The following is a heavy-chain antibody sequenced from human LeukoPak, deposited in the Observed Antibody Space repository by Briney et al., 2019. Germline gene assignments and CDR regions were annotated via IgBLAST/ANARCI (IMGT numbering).Heavy chain of an antibody. CDR2: MNPNSGNT. CDR1: GYTFTSYD. CDR3: ARSRDCSGGYCSPAQGY. Sequence: ASVKVSCKASGYTFTSYDINWVRQATGQGLEWMGWMNPNSGNTGYAQKFQGRVTMTRNTSISTAYMELSSLRSEDTAVYYCARSRDCSGGYCSPAQGYWGQGTLVTVSS. D-gene: IGHD2-15*01. V-gene: IGHV1-8*01. J-gene: IGHJ4*02.